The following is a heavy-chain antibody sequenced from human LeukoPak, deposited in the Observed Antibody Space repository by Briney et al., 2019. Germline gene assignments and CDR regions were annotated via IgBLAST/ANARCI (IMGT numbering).Heavy chain of an antibody. CDR1: GLTFSGYD. CDR2: MSYGGQNE. V-gene: IGHV3-30*03. CDR3: ARSNYYTVDV. Sequence: PGGSLRLSCAASGLTFSGYDMHWVRQAPGKGPEWVAVMSYGGQNERYADSVKGRFTISRDNAKNSLYLQMNSLRADDTAVYYCARSNYYTVDVWGQGTAVTVSS. J-gene: IGHJ6*02.